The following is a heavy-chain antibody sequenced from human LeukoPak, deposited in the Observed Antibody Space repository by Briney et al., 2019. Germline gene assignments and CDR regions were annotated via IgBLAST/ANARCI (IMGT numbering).Heavy chain of an antibody. V-gene: IGHV3-64*01. D-gene: IGHD5-18*01. CDR3: ARGSGYSYGPFDY. Sequence: QPGGSLRLSCAASGFTFRSYGIHWVRQAPGKGLEYVSAISSNGGRTYYANSVKGRFTISRDNSRNTLYLQMNSQRAEDTAVYYCARGSGYSYGPFDYWGQGTLVTVSS. J-gene: IGHJ4*02. CDR1: GFTFRSYG. CDR2: ISSNGGRT.